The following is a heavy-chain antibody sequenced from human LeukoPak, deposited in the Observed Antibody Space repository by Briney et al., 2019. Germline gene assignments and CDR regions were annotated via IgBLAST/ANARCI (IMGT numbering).Heavy chain of an antibody. V-gene: IGHV4-34*01. D-gene: IGHD2-21*02. CDR1: GGSFSGYY. CDR3: ARVQTDSRFDY. J-gene: IGHJ4*02. CDR2: INHSGST. Sequence: SETLSLTCAVYGGSFSGYYWSWIRQPPGKGLEWIGEINHSGSTNYNPSLKSRVTISVDTSKNQFSLKLRSVTAADTAVYYCARVQTDSRFDYWGQGTLVTVSS.